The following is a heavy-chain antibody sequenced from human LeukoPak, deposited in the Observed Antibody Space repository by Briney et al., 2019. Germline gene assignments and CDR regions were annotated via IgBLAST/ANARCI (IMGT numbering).Heavy chain of an antibody. J-gene: IGHJ4*02. CDR1: GFTFSNYA. CDR2: ISHDESRQ. V-gene: IGHV3-30*04. CDR3: ARVVDGGSSWYSPMEY. Sequence: GKSLRLSCAASGFTFSNYAMDWVRQAPGKGLEWVAVISHDESRQDYADPVKGRFTISRDNSQNTLFLQINSLRVEDTAVYYCARVVDGGSSWYSPMEYWGQGTRVTVSS. D-gene: IGHD6-13*01.